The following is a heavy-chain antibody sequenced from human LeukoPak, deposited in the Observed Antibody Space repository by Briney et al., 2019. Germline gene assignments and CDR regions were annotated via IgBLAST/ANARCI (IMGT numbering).Heavy chain of an antibody. CDR2: IKQNGSEK. J-gene: IGHJ6*02. Sequence: GGSLRLSSAASRVTSSGDWISWGREALGKGVGRGAHIKQNGSEKNYVDTLKGRFTISRDNAKNSLCLQKNSLRAEDTAVYYCARVSSSGWYDYYYGMGGWGQGTTVTASS. D-gene: IGHD6-19*01. CDR3: ARVSSSGWYDYYYGMGG. CDR1: RVTSSGDW. V-gene: IGHV3-7*01.